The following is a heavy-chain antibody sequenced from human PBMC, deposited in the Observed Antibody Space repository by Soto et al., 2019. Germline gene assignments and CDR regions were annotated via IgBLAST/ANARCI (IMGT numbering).Heavy chain of an antibody. CDR3: ARVTSREVDY. CDR1: GESISIYV. J-gene: IGHJ4*02. CDR2: IYYSGST. D-gene: IGHD1-26*01. Sequence: GESISIYVFALIRQPPGKGLEWIGYIYYSGSTNYNPSLKSRVTISVDTSKNQFSLKLSSVTAADTAVYYCARVTSREVDYWGQGTLVTVSS. V-gene: IGHV4-59*01.